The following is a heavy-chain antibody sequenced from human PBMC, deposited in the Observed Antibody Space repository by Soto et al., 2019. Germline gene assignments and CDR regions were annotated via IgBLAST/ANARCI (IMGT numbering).Heavy chain of an antibody. J-gene: IGHJ4*02. CDR1: GGSISSGGYY. CDR3: ARSNTRYSSPDY. V-gene: IGHV4-31*03. D-gene: IGHD3-22*01. Sequence: SETLSLTCTVSGGSISSGGYYWSWIRQHPGKGLEWIGYIYYSGSTYYNPSLKSRVTISVDRSKNHFSLKLTSVTAADTAVYFCARSNTRYSSPDYWGQGTLVTLSS. CDR2: IYYSGST.